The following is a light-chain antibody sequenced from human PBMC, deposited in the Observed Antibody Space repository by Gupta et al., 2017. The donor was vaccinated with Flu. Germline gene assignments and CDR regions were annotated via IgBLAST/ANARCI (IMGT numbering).Light chain of an antibody. CDR2: GAT. V-gene: IGKV1-8*01. CDR3: QQYYYFPVT. J-gene: IGKJ5*01. Sequence: GDRVTITWRASQAIANFLAWYQQKPGQAPRLLMFGATTLQSGVPSRFSGSGSGTDFTLTISGLQSEDFATYYCQQYYYFPVTFGQGTRLEI. CDR1: QAIANF.